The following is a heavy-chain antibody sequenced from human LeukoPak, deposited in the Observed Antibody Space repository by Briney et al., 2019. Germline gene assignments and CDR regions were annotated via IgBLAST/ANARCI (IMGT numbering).Heavy chain of an antibody. CDR2: IWYDGSNK. Sequence: GGSLRLSCAASGFTFSSYGMPWVRQAPGKGLEWVAVIWYDGSNKYYADSVKGRFTISRDNSKNTLYLQMNSLRAEDTAVYYCARADCNGGSCLFDPWGQGTLVTVSS. CDR3: ARADCNGGSCLFDP. V-gene: IGHV3-33*01. J-gene: IGHJ5*02. CDR1: GFTFSSYG. D-gene: IGHD2-15*01.